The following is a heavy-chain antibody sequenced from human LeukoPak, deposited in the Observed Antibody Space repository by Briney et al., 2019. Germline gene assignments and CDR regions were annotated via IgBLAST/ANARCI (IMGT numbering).Heavy chain of an antibody. CDR3: ARVSSGASSSTSYYFDY. CDR1: GGSISGYY. CDR2: INHSGST. V-gene: IGHV4-34*01. D-gene: IGHD6-6*01. J-gene: IGHJ4*02. Sequence: PSETLSLTCTVSGGSISGYYWSWIRQPPGKGLEWIGEINHSGSTNYNPSLKSRVTISVDTSKNQFSLKLSSVTAADTAVYYCARVSSGASSSTSYYFDYWGQGTLVTVSS.